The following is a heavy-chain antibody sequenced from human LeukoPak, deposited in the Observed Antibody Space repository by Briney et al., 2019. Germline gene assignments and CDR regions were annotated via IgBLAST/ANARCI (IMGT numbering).Heavy chain of an antibody. CDR3: ARDSGRFDVFDI. J-gene: IGHJ3*02. Sequence: PGGSLRLSCAASGFTVSTNYMSWVRQAPGKGLEWVSVIYSDGRTYYADSVKGRFTISRDNSKNTLYLQMNSLRAEDTAVYYCARDSGRFDVFDIWGQGTMVTVSP. CDR1: GFTVSTNY. CDR2: IYSDGRT. D-gene: IGHD3-10*01. V-gene: IGHV3-53*01.